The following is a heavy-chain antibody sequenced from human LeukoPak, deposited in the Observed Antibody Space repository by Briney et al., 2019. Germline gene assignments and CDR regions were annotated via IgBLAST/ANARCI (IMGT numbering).Heavy chain of an antibody. D-gene: IGHD3-10*01. CDR1: GFTFIGYA. CDR3: AKLLRGVIVPYYDY. Sequence: GGSLRLSCAASGFTFIGYAMSWVRQAPGKGLEWVSAISGSGGSAHYADSVRGRFTVSRDISRNTLYLQMNSLRVEDTAMYYCAKLLRGVIVPYYDYWGQGTLITVSS. V-gene: IGHV3-23*01. J-gene: IGHJ4*02. CDR2: ISGSGGSA.